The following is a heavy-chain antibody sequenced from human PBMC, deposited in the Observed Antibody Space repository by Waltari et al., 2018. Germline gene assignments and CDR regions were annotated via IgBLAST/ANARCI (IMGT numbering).Heavy chain of an antibody. CDR1: GFPIGSKYS. CDR3: ARLSPYTSSGDFFDP. V-gene: IGHV4-38-2*01. CDR2: TYHSGSA. Sequence: QVQLQESGPRLVKPSETLSLTCSVSGFPIGSKYSRAWVRQSPGEGLVWIGSTYHSGSADYNPSLKGRVTISVDTSKNQFSLKLTSVTVADSGVYYCARLSPYTSSGDFFDPWGQGALVTVSS. D-gene: IGHD2-21*02. J-gene: IGHJ5*02.